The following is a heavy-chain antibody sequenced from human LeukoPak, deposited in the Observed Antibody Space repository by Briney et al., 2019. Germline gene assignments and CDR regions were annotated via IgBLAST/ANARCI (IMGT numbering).Heavy chain of an antibody. V-gene: IGHV1-46*01. D-gene: IGHD3-22*01. CDR2: INPSGGST. Sequence: ASVKVSCKASGYTFTSYYMHWVRQAPGQGLKWMGIINPSGGSTSYAQKFQGRVTMTRDTSTSTVYMELSSLRSEDTAVYYCARESTYYYDSRGYSAFDIWGQGTMVTVSS. CDR3: ARESTYYYDSRGYSAFDI. J-gene: IGHJ3*02. CDR1: GYTFTSYY.